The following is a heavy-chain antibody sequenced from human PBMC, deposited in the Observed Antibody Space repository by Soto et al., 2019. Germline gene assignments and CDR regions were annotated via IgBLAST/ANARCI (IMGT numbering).Heavy chain of an antibody. CDR3: ARGEISSSSSAFDI. V-gene: IGHV3-30*04. CDR1: GFTFSSYA. J-gene: IGHJ3*02. Sequence: GGSLRLSCAASGFTFSSYAMHWVRQAPGKGLEWVAVISYDGSNKYYADSVKGRFTISRDNSKNTLYLQMNSPRAEDTAVYYCARGEISSSSSAFDIWGQGTMVTVSS. D-gene: IGHD6-6*01. CDR2: ISYDGSNK.